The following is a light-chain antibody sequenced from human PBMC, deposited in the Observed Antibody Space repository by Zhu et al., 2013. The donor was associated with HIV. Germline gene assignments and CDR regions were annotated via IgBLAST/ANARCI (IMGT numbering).Light chain of an antibody. CDR1: QGIDIH. CDR3: QNYNNVPFT. V-gene: IGKV1-27*01. J-gene: IGKJ3*01. CDR2: DAS. Sequence: DIQMTQSPSSLSASVGDRVTITCRASQGIDIHLAWYQQGPGRVPKLLIYDASTLRSGVPSRFSGGGSGTHFTLTITSLQPEDIGTYYCQNYNNVPFTFGPGPRCIS.